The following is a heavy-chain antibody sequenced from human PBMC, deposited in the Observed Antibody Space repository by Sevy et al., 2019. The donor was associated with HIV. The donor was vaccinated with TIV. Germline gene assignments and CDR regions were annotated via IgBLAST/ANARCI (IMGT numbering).Heavy chain of an antibody. D-gene: IGHD3-10*01. J-gene: IGHJ3*02. Sequence: GGSLRLSCAASGFTFSSYSMNWVRQAPGKGLEWVSSISSSSSYIYYADSVKGRFTISRDNAKNSLYLQMNSLRAEDTAVYHCARVLITEKWFGERGGAFDIWGQGTMVTVSS. CDR3: ARVLITEKWFGERGGAFDI. CDR2: ISSSSSYI. V-gene: IGHV3-21*01. CDR1: GFTFSSYS.